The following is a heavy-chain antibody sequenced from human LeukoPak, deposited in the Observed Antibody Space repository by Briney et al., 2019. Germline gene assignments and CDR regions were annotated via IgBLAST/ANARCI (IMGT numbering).Heavy chain of an antibody. CDR2: VYTSGST. V-gene: IGHV4-61*02. J-gene: IGHJ3*02. Sequence: PSQTLSLTCTVSGGSISSGIYYWTWIRQPAGKGLEWIGRVYTSGSTNYNPSLKSRVTISIDTSKNQFSLRLSSVTAADTAVYYCARSPPFDAFDIWGQGTMVTVSS. CDR1: GGSISSGIYY. CDR3: ARSPPFDAFDI.